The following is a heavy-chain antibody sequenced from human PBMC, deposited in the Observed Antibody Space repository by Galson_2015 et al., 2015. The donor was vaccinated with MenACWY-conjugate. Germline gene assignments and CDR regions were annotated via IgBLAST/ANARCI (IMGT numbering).Heavy chain of an antibody. CDR2: ISGSGRSI. V-gene: IGHV3-23*01. Sequence: SLRLSCAASGFTPTTYAMSWVRQAPGKGLEWVSGISGSGRSIYYADSVKGRFTISRDCAKNTLYLQMSGLRVEDTAVYYCAKDQSVGSKDAPFDYWGQGTLVTVSS. J-gene: IGHJ4*02. CDR3: AKDQSVGSKDAPFDY. CDR1: GFTPTTYA. D-gene: IGHD2-2*01.